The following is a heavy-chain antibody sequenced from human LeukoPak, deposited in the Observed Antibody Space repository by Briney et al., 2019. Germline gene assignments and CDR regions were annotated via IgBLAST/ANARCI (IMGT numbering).Heavy chain of an antibody. V-gene: IGHV4-59*01. CDR3: AKDWELGS. Sequence: SEXLSLICSVSGASISSYYWNWIRQPPGKGLEWIGNIYIRGSTNYNPSLESRVTISLDTSKDQFSLKLTSVTAADTAFYYCAKDWELGSWGQGTLVTVSS. J-gene: IGHJ5*02. D-gene: IGHD1-26*01. CDR2: IYIRGST. CDR1: GASISSYY.